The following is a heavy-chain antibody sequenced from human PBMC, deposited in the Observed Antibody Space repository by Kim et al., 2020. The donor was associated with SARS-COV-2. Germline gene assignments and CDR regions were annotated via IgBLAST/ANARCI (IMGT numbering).Heavy chain of an antibody. D-gene: IGHD3-22*01. Sequence: GGSLRLSCAASGLSVSRNYMTWVRQAPGKGLEWLSVIYSGGTTYYADSVEGRFSISRDNSKNTVYLQVNSLRAEDTAVYYCARVVRNFYDSSGYTWDGFDVWGQGTMVTVSS. J-gene: IGHJ3*01. CDR2: IYSGGTT. V-gene: IGHV3-53*01. CDR1: GLSVSRNY. CDR3: ARVVRNFYDSSGYTWDGFDV.